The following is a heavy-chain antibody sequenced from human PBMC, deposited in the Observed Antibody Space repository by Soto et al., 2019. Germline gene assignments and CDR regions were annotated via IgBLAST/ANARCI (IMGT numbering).Heavy chain of an antibody. V-gene: IGHV1-18*01. D-gene: IGHD4-17*01. Sequence: QVQLVQSGAEVKKPGASVKVSCKASGYTFTSYGISWVRQAPGQGLEWMGWISAYNGNTNYAQKFQGRVTMITDTSTRTAYMELRSLRSDDTAVYYCARAPRYGDSPHAFDIWGQGTMVTVSS. J-gene: IGHJ3*02. CDR2: ISAYNGNT. CDR1: GYTFTSYG. CDR3: ARAPRYGDSPHAFDI.